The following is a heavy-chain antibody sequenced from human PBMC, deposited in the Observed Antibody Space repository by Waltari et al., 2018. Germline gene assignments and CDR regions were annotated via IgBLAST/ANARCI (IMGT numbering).Heavy chain of an antibody. V-gene: IGHV3-30-3*01. D-gene: IGHD1-1*01. CDR1: GFTFSSYA. J-gene: IGHJ6*02. CDR2: ISYDGSNK. CDR3: ARDRRKSTGNYYYYGMDV. Sequence: QVQLVESGGGVVQPGRSLRLSCAASGFTFSSYAMHWVRQAPGKGLGWVAVISYDGSNKYYADSVKGRFTISRDNSKNTLYLQMNSLRAEDTAVYYWARDRRKSTGNYYYYGMDVWGQGTTVTVSS.